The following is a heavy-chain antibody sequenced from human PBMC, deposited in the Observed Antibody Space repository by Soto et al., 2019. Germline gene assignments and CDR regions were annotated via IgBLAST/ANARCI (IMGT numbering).Heavy chain of an antibody. J-gene: IGHJ4*02. CDR3: AKEYCDSSRCYLPDY. Sequence: ASVKVSCKASGYTFTTFGISWVRQAPGQGLEWMGWIDPKNGNAKDAQKFQGRVTMTTDTSTSTAYMELRSLRSDDTAVYYCAKEYCDSSRCYLPDYWGQGALVTVSS. V-gene: IGHV1-18*01. CDR1: GYTFTTFG. D-gene: IGHD2-2*01. CDR2: IDPKNGNA.